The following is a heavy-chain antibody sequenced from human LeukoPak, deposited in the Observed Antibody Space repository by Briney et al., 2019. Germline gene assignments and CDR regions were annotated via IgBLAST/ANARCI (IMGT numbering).Heavy chain of an antibody. CDR2: IYHGGST. CDR3: ARLRSTVTYYDFWSGYYTRDY. CDR1: GYSISSGYY. Sequence: PSETLSLTCAVSGYSISSGYYWGWIRQPPEKGLEWIGSIYHGGSTYYNPSLKSRVTISVDTSKNQFSLKLSSVTAADTAVYYCARLRSTVTYYDFWSGYYTRDYWGQGTLVTVSS. J-gene: IGHJ4*02. V-gene: IGHV4-38-2*01. D-gene: IGHD3-3*01.